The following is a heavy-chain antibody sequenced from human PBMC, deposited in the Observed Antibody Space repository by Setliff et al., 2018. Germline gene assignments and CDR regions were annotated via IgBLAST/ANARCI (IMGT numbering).Heavy chain of an antibody. CDR3: ARDKADYYDRSGYSGASDV. D-gene: IGHD3-22*01. V-gene: IGHV1-69*13. J-gene: IGHJ3*01. Sequence: GASVKVSCKASGGTFGSSALSWVRQAPGQGLEWMGGIIPMFDTGIYAEKFQGRVTLSADESTSTVYMELTRLRPEDTAIYYCARDKADYYDRSGYSGASDVWGQGTRVTVS. CDR1: GGTFGSSA. CDR2: IIPMFDTG.